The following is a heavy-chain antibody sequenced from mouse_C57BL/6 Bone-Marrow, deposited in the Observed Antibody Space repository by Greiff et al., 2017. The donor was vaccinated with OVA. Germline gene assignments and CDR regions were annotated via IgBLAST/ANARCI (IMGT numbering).Heavy chain of an antibody. CDR1: GFNIKDDY. CDR2: IDPENGDT. Sequence: EVQLQQSGAELVRPGASVKLSCTASGFNIKDDYMHWVKQRPEQGLEWIGWIDPENGDTEYASKFQGKATITADTSSNTAYLQRSSLTSEDTAVYYCTTFYPLWYFDVWGTGTTVTVSS. V-gene: IGHV14-4*01. J-gene: IGHJ1*03. CDR3: TTFYPLWYFDV.